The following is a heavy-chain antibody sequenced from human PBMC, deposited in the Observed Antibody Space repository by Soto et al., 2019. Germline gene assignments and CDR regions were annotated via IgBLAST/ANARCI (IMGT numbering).Heavy chain of an antibody. J-gene: IGHJ5*02. CDR2: INHSGST. V-gene: IGHV4-34*01. D-gene: IGHD2-2*01. CDR3: ARADGCSSTDCSPKWFDP. CDR1: GGSFSGYY. Sequence: SETLSLTCAVYGGSFSGYYWSWIRQPPGKGLEWIGEINHSGSTNYNPSLKSRVTISVDTSKNQFSLKLSSVTAADTAVYYCARADGCSSTDCSPKWFDPWGQGTLVTVSS.